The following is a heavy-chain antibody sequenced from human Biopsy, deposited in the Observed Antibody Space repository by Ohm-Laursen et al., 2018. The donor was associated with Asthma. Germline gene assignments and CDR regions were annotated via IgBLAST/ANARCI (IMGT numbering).Heavy chain of an antibody. D-gene: IGHD3-3*01. CDR1: GFTFSSYG. V-gene: IGHV3-21*04. J-gene: IGHJ5*02. Sequence: SLRLSCAAFGFTFSSYGMHWVRQAPGKGLEWVASVSSSGGARDYTDSVKGRFTISRDNAKNSLYLQMNSLRAEDTAVYYCARDTRPNWFDPWGQGTLVTVSS. CDR2: VSSSGGAR. CDR3: ARDTRPNWFDP.